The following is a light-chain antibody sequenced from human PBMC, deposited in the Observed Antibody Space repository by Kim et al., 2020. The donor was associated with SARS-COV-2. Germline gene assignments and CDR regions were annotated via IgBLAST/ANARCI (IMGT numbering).Light chain of an antibody. CDR2: AAS. V-gene: IGKV1-27*01. CDR3: QKYNRAPLT. Sequence: DIQMTQSPSSLSASVGDRVTITCRASQVIANYLAWYQQKPGKVPKLLIYAASTLQSGVPSRFSGSGSGTDFTLTISSLQPEDVATYYCQKYNRAPLTFGGGTKVDIK. CDR1: QVIANY. J-gene: IGKJ4*01.